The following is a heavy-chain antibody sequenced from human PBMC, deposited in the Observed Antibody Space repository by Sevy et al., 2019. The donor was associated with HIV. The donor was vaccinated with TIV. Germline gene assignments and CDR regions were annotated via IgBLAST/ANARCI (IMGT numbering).Heavy chain of an antibody. D-gene: IGHD1-1*01. J-gene: IGHJ6*02. V-gene: IGHV3-15*07. CDR1: GFTFINAW. Sequence: GGSLRLSCAASGFTFINAWMNWVRQAPGKGLEWVGRIKSKGGGGTIDYAAPVKGRFSISRDDSKNTLYLQMNSLKIEDTALYYCTWDHDDYYGMNVWGQGTTVTVSS. CDR2: IKSKGGGGTI. CDR3: TWDHDDYYGMNV.